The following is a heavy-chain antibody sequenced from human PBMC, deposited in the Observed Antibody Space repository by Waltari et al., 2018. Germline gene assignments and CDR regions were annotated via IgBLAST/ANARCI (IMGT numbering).Heavy chain of an antibody. Sequence: EVQLLESGGGLEQPGGSLRLSCAVSGFTFSNYDMGWVRQAQGEGLWCVTGLMVSSRNTYEADSVKGRFIIARDSSKSTLYLQMNSLRAEDTAVYYCTRGATGDCNAPSDYWGQGTLVTVSS. D-gene: IGHD2-21*02. CDR2: LMVSSRNT. CDR1: GFTFSNYD. J-gene: IGHJ4*02. CDR3: TRGATGDCNAPSDY. V-gene: IGHV3-23*01.